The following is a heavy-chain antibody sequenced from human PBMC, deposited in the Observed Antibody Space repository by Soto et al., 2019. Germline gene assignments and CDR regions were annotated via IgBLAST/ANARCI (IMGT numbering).Heavy chain of an antibody. Sequence: SETLCLTCTVSGGSISSSSYYWGWIRQPPGKGLEWIGSTQYSGNTYYNPSLKSRVTISVDTSKNHFSLKLSSVTAADTAIYYCASLNPIAGYSNNWYIDYWGQGPLVTGSS. CDR3: ASLNPIAGYSNNWYIDY. D-gene: IGHD6-13*01. V-gene: IGHV4-39*02. CDR2: TQYSGNT. J-gene: IGHJ4*02. CDR1: GGSISSSSYY.